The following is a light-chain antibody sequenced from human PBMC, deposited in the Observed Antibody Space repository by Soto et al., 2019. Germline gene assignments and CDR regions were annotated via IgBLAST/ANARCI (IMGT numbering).Light chain of an antibody. CDR3: KQYDSYSFT. CDR1: QSISTW. Sequence: DIQMTQSPSTLSASVGDRVTITCRANQSISTWLAWYQRKPGKAPKLLIYKASSLESGVPSRFSGSGSGTEFTLTISSLQPDDFATYYCKQYDSYSFTFGPGIKVDIK. J-gene: IGKJ3*01. CDR2: KAS. V-gene: IGKV1-5*03.